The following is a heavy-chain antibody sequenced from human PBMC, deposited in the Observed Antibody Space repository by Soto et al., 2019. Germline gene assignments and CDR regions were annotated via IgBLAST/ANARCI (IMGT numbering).Heavy chain of an antibody. Sequence: EVQLLESGGGLVQPGGSLRLSCAVFGFSFSTYGVTWVRQAPGKGLEWVSGVSGGSGTTHYADSVKGRFTITGDTSKNTVYLQMNSLRVEDTAVYYCAKWNGYGDHWGQGTLVTVSS. CDR2: VSGGSGTT. CDR3: AKWNGYGDH. D-gene: IGHD1-1*01. V-gene: IGHV3-23*01. CDR1: GFSFSTYG. J-gene: IGHJ4*02.